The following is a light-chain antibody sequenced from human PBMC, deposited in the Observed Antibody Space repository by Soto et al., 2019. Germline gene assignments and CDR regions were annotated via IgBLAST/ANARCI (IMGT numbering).Light chain of an antibody. CDR3: QQYGSTPHT. J-gene: IGKJ2*01. CDR2: GAG. V-gene: IGKV3-20*01. CDR1: QRVSSSY. Sequence: EVVLTQSPGTLSLTPGQKATLSCRANQRVSSSYLAWYQHKPGQPPRLLMFGAGSRATGIPGRFSGSGSGTHFTLIINKLEPEDFAVYFCQQYGSTPHTFGQGTKLEIK.